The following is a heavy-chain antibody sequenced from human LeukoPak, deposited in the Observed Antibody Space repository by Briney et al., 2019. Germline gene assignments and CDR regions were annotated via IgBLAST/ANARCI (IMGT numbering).Heavy chain of an antibody. Sequence: GGSVKVSCKASGYTFTGYYMHWVRQAPGQGLEWMGRINPNSGGTNYAQKFQGRVTMTRDTSISTAYMELSRLRSDDTAVYYCARAVYSSSWYDYWGQGTLVTVSS. CDR2: INPNSGGT. J-gene: IGHJ4*02. CDR3: ARAVYSSSWYDY. D-gene: IGHD6-13*01. V-gene: IGHV1-2*06. CDR1: GYTFTGYY.